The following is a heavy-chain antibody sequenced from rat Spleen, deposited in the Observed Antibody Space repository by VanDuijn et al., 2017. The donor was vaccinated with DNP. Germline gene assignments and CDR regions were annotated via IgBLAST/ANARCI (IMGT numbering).Heavy chain of an antibody. CDR3: ARNYGLMDA. Sequence: QVQLKASGPGLVQPSQTLSLTCTVSGFSFTTYHVHWVRQPPGKGLEWMGRIQSGGSTDYHSTLKSRLSITRDTSKSQVFLKMNSVRTEDTAMYFCARNYGLMDAWGQGTSVTVSS. CDR1: GFSFTTYH. V-gene: IGHV2-27*01. J-gene: IGHJ4*01. D-gene: IGHD1-11*01. CDR2: IQSGGST.